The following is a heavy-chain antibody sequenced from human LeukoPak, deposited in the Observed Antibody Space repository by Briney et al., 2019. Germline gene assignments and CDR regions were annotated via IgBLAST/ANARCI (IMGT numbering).Heavy chain of an antibody. CDR1: ESSFSTYG. J-gene: IGHJ3*01. D-gene: IGHD3-9*01. CDR2: IRYDSSSR. V-gene: IGHV3-30*02. Sequence: GGSLRLSCEASESSFSTYGMHWVRQAPGKGLEWVAFIRYDSSSRFYADSVKGRFTISRDNSKNMVYLQMNSLRPDDTAVYYCARDSDWAFDVWGQGTMVTVS. CDR3: ARDSDWAFDV.